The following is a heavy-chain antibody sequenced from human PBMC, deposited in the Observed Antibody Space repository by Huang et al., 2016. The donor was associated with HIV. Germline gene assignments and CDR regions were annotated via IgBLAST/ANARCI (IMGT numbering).Heavy chain of an antibody. J-gene: IGHJ4*02. CDR2: RADDEDNK. CDR1: GFTFRSDG. D-gene: IGHD3-3*01. Sequence: QILLIESGGGLVQPGRSLRLSCAASGFTFRSDGMHWVRQAPGEGLEWVAVRADDEDNKYYADSVRGQFTSSRDNYKNTLYLQMNSLRIEDTAVYYCARGPIRFLAWLLNFDYWGQGALVTVSS. V-gene: IGHV3-30*03. CDR3: ARGPIRFLAWLLNFDY.